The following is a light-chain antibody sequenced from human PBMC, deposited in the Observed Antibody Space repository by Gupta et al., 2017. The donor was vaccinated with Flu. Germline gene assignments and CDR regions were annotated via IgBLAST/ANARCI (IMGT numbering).Light chain of an antibody. V-gene: IGLV1-44*01. CDR2: SNN. Sequence: QSVLTQPPSASGPSGQRVTISCSGSSSNIGSNTVNWYQQLPGTAPKLLIYSNNQRPSGVPDRFSGSKSGTSASLAISGLQSEDEADYYCAAWDDSLNGFYVFGTGTKVTVL. CDR3: AAWDDSLNGFYV. J-gene: IGLJ1*01. CDR1: SSNIGSNT.